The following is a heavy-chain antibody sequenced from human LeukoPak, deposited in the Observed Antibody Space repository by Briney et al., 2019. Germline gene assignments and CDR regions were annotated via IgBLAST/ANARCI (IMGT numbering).Heavy chain of an antibody. Sequence: HPGGSLRLSCAASGFTFSSYAMSWVRQAPGKGLEWVSAISGSGGSTYYADSVKGRFTISRDNSKNTLYLQMNSLRAEDTAVYYCAKGKTEGYYYYYMDVWGKGTTVTVSS. CDR3: AKGKTEGYYYYYMDV. J-gene: IGHJ6*03. CDR1: GFTFSSYA. CDR2: ISGSGGST. D-gene: IGHD1-1*01. V-gene: IGHV3-23*01.